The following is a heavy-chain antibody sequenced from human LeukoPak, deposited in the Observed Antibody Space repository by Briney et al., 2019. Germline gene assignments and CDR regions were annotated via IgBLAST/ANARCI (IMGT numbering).Heavy chain of an antibody. CDR1: GFTFSSYA. CDR3: SKVGSGYYFDY. Sequence: GGSLRLSCAASGFTFSSYAMSWVRQAPEKGLEWVSAISGSGGSTYYADSVKGRFTISRDNSKHTLYLQMNSLRAEDTAVYCCSKVGSGYYFDYWGQGTLVTVSS. J-gene: IGHJ4*02. V-gene: IGHV3-23*01. CDR2: ISGSGGST. D-gene: IGHD3-22*01.